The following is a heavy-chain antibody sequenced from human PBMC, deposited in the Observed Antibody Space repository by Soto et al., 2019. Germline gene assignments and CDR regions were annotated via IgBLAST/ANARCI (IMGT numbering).Heavy chain of an antibody. V-gene: IGHV2-5*02. D-gene: IGHD3-22*01. Sequence: QITLKESGPTLVKPTQTLTLTCTFSGFSLTTTGLGVGWIRQPPGKAPEWLALIYWDDDKRYSPSLKSRLTVTKDTSKNQVVLTMTNMDPVDTATYYCVHRTSYYDSSGLAFDYWSQGTLVTVSS. CDR1: GFSLTTTGLG. CDR2: IYWDDDK. J-gene: IGHJ4*02. CDR3: VHRTSYYDSSGLAFDY.